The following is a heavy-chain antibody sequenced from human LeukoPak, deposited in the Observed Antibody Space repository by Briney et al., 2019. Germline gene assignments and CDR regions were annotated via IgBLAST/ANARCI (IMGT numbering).Heavy chain of an antibody. CDR3: AREGAWLQLGY. Sequence: GGSLRLSCAASGFTFSSYDMSWVRQAPGKGLEWVSYISSSGSTIYYADSVKGRFTISRDNAKNSLYLQMNSLRAEDTAVYYCAREGAWLQLGYWGQGTLVTVSS. CDR1: GFTFSSYD. CDR2: ISSSGSTI. V-gene: IGHV3-48*03. D-gene: IGHD5-24*01. J-gene: IGHJ4*02.